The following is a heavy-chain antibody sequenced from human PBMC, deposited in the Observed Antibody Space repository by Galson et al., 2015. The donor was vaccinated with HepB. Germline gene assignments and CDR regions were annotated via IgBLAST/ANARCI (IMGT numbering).Heavy chain of an antibody. CDR1: GGSFNNYY. D-gene: IGHD6-13*01. V-gene: IGHV4-34*01. CDR2: IDHSGST. CDR3: AGAPYWIAASGTRVGWLDS. Sequence: SETLSLTCAVYGGSFNNYYWSWIRQPPGKGLEWIGEIDHSGSTNYNPSLKSRVTISVDTSKGQFSLKLNSVTAADTAVYYCAGAPYWIAASGTRVGWLDSWGQGTLVTVSS. J-gene: IGHJ5*01.